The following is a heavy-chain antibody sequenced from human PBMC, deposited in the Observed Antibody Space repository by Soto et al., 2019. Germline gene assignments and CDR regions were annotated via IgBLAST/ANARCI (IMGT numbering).Heavy chain of an antibody. CDR2: INPNSGGT. V-gene: IGHV1-2*04. Sequence: ASVKVSCKASGYTFTGYYMHWVRQAPGQGLEWMGWINPNSGGTNYAQKFQGWVTMTRDTSISTAYMELSRLRSDDTAVYYCARDRARSGYYEPYYYYGMDVWGQGATVTVSS. D-gene: IGHD3-3*01. CDR3: ARDRARSGYYEPYYYYGMDV. CDR1: GYTFTGYY. J-gene: IGHJ6*02.